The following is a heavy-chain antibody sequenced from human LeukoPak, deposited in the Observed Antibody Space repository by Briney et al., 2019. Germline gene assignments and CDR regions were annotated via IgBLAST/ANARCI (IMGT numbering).Heavy chain of an antibody. CDR3: ARQVDTAMGDNWFDP. J-gene: IGHJ5*02. D-gene: IGHD5-18*01. CDR2: IYHSGST. Sequence: PSETLSLTCTVSGGSISSGGYYWSWIRQPPGKGLEWIGYIYHSGSTYYNPSLKSRVTISVDTSKNQYSLKLSSVTAADTAVYYCARQVDTAMGDNWFDPWGQGTLVTVSS. V-gene: IGHV4-30-2*01. CDR1: GGSISSGGYY.